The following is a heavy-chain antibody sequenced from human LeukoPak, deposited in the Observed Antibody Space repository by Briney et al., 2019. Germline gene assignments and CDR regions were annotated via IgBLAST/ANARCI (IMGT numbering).Heavy chain of an antibody. CDR3: ARYGYGYGTPFDY. Sequence: GGSLRLSCAASGFIFGDYWMTWVRQAPGKGLEWVANTHKDGSEKYYVDSVKGRFSITRDNAKNSLFLQMNSLRAEDSAVYYCARYGYGYGTPFDYWGQGTLVTVSS. V-gene: IGHV3-7*04. D-gene: IGHD5-18*01. CDR2: THKDGSEK. J-gene: IGHJ4*02. CDR1: GFIFGDYW.